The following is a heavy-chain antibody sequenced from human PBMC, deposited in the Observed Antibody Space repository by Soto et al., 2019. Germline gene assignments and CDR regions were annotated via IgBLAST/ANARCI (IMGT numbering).Heavy chain of an antibody. J-gene: IGHJ6*02. V-gene: IGHV3-74*01. CDR3: ARDRVPQLGYYGMDV. CDR1: GFIFNSYW. CDR2: INSDESSR. Sequence: GGSLRLSCAASGFIFNSYWMHWVRQAPGKGLVWVSRINSDESSRSYADSVKGRFTISRDNAKNTLYLQMNSLRADDMAVYFCARDRVPQLGYYGMDVWGQGTTVTVSS. D-gene: IGHD2-2*01.